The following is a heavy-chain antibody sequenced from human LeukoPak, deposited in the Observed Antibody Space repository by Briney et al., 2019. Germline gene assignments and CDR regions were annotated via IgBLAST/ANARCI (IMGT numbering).Heavy chain of an antibody. CDR1: GFTFDDYG. CDR3: AKDLTTVTTQGDY. V-gene: IGHV3-30*02. D-gene: IGHD4-17*01. CDR2: IRYDGSDK. J-gene: IGHJ4*02. Sequence: GGSLRLSWAASGFTFDDYGMSWVRQAPAKGLEWVAFIRYDGSDKYYADSVEGRFTISRDNFKNTLYLQMNTLRAEDTAVYYCAKDLTTVTTQGDYWGQGTLVTVSS.